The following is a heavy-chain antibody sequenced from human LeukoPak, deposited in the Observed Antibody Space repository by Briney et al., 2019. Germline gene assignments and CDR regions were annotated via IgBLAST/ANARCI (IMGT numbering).Heavy chain of an antibody. CDR1: GGTFSSYA. CDR3: ASSGIAVAGKAQPFDY. V-gene: IGHV1-69*13. CDR2: IIPIFGTA. D-gene: IGHD6-19*01. Sequence: GASVNVSCKASGGTFSSYAISWVRQAPGQGLEWMGGIIPIFGTANYAQKFQGRVTITADESTSTAYMELSSLRSEDTAVYYCASSGIAVAGKAQPFDYWGQGTLVTVSS. J-gene: IGHJ4*02.